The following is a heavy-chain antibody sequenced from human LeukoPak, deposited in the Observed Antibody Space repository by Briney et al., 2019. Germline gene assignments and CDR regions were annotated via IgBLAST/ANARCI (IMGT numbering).Heavy chain of an antibody. CDR1: GFTFSQSW. CDR2: ISYDGSNK. CDR3: ARTYSSSSGGLYFYYYGLDV. D-gene: IGHD6-13*01. V-gene: IGHV3-30-3*01. Sequence: GGSLRLSCAASGFTFSQSWISWVRQTPGKGLEWVAVISYDGSNKYYADSVKGRFTISRDTSKNTLYLEMNGLRPEDTAMYYCARTYSSSSGGLYFYYYGLDVWGQGTTVAVSS. J-gene: IGHJ6*02.